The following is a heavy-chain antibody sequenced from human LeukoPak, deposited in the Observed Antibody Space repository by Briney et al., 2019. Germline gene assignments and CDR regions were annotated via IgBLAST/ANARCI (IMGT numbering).Heavy chain of an antibody. V-gene: IGHV3-53*01. D-gene: IGHD1-26*01. CDR1: GFIVSSNY. J-gene: IGHJ4*02. CDR3: ARERGRGRDSPWFDY. Sequence: GGSLRLSCAASGFIVSSNYMSWVRQAPGKGLKWVSVIYSDGSTYYADSVEGRFTISRDNSKNTLDLQMTGLRAEDTAVYYCARERGRGRDSPWFDYWGQGTLVTVSS. CDR2: IYSDGST.